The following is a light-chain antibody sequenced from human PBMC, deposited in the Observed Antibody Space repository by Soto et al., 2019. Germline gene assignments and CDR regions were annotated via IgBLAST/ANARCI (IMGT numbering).Light chain of an antibody. J-gene: IGKJ4*01. CDR3: QQYKNWPPRT. V-gene: IGKV3-15*01. CDR1: QSVGSA. CDR2: GAS. Sequence: EIVMTQSPATLSVSPGETATLSCRASQSVGSAVAWYQHKPGQAPRLLIVGASIRAPGVPGRFSGGESGTEFTLTISSLQSVDFAGYYCQQYKNWPPRTFGGGTTVEIK.